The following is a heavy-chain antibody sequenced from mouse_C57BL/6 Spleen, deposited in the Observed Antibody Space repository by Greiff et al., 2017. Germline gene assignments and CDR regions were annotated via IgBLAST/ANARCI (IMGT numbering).Heavy chain of an antibody. V-gene: IGHV1-15*01. CDR2: IDPETGGT. Sequence: QVQLQQSGAELVRPGASVTLSCKASGYTFTDYEMHWVKQTPVHGLEWIGAIDPETGGTAYNQKFKGKAILTADKSSSTAYMELLSLTSEDSAVYYCTRAFKGGWFAYWGQGTLVTVSA. J-gene: IGHJ3*01. CDR1: GYTFTDYE. CDR3: TRAFKGGWFAY.